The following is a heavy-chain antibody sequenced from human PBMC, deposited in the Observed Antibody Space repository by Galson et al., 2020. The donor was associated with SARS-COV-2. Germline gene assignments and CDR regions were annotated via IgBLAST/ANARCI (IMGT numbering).Heavy chain of an antibody. V-gene: IGHV3-33*01. CDR3: ARDRIRYSYGTDALDI. CDR1: GFTFSDYG. D-gene: IGHD5-18*01. J-gene: IGHJ3*02. Sequence: TGGSLRLSCAASGFTFSDYGMHWVRQAPGKGLEWVAVIWYDGSNEYYGDSVKGRFTISRDNAERTVYLQMDSLRAEDTAMYYCARDRIRYSYGTDALDIWGQGTMVTVSS. CDR2: IWYDGSNE.